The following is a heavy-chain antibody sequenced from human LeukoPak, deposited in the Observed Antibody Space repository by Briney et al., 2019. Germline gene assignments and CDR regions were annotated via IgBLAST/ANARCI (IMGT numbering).Heavy chain of an antibody. D-gene: IGHD3-22*01. CDR1: GGSISSHY. J-gene: IGHJ3*02. CDR3: AGFRAIVAYCAFDI. V-gene: IGHV4-59*11. Sequence: PSETLSLTCTVSGGSISSHYWSWIRQPPGKGLEWIGNIYYSGSTNYNPSLKSRVTISVDTSKNQFSLKLSSVTAADTAVFYCAGFRAIVAYCAFDIWGQGTMVTVSS. CDR2: IYYSGST.